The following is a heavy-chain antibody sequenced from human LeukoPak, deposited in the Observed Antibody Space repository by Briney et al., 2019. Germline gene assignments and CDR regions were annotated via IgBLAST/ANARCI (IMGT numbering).Heavy chain of an antibody. Sequence: ASVKVSCKASGYTFTSYGISWVRQAPGQGLEWMGWISAYNGNTNYAQKFQGRVTMTRDTSISTAYMELSRLRSDDTAVYHCARRGVTTEDYYYYYMDVWGKGTTVTVSS. D-gene: IGHD4-17*01. J-gene: IGHJ6*03. CDR1: GYTFTSYG. V-gene: IGHV1-18*01. CDR2: ISAYNGNT. CDR3: ARRGVTTEDYYYYYMDV.